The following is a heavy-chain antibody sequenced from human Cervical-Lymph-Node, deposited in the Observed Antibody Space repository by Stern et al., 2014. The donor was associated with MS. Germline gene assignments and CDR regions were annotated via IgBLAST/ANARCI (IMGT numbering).Heavy chain of an antibody. Sequence: VQLLESGPGLVKPSQTLSLTCTVSGGPISSGTYYWSWIRQPAGKGLEWIGRIYTSGSTDYTSSLKSRVTISVDMSKNQLSLRLPLVTAADTAVYYCARGRNGFGYDSWGQGTLATVSP. D-gene: IGHD2-15*01. V-gene: IGHV4-61*02. J-gene: IGHJ4*02. CDR1: GGPISSGTYY. CDR3: ARGRNGFGYDS. CDR2: IYTSGST.